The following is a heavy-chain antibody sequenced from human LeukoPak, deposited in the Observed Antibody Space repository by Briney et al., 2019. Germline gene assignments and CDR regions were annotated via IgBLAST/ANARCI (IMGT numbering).Heavy chain of an antibody. CDR3: ARVFSSSSGYWFDP. V-gene: IGHV4-31*03. CDR2: IYYSGST. D-gene: IGHD6-6*01. CDR1: GGSISIGGDY. Sequence: SETLSLTCTVSGGSISIGGDYCSWIRQHPGRGLEWIGYIYYSGSTYYNPSLKSRVTISVDTSKNQFSLKLSSVTAADTAVYYCARVFSSSSGYWFDPWGQGTLVTVSS. J-gene: IGHJ5*02.